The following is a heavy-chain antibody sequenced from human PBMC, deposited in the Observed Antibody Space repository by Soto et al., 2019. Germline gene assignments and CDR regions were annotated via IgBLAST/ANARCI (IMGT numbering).Heavy chain of an antibody. CDR1: GFTFSSYW. Sequence: EVQLVESGGGLVQPGESVRLSCAASGFTFSSYWMHWVRQAPGKGLVWVSRINSDGSSTSYAGSVKGRFTISRDNAKNTLYLQMNSLRAEDTSVYYCVRTSLVVAAATREDYWGQGTRFTASS. CDR2: INSDGSST. J-gene: IGHJ4*02. D-gene: IGHD2-15*01. CDR3: VRTSLVVAAATREDY. V-gene: IGHV3-74*01.